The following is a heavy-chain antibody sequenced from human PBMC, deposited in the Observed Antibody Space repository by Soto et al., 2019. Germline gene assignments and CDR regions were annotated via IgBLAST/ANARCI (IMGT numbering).Heavy chain of an antibody. V-gene: IGHV1-18*01. D-gene: IGHD2-15*01. Sequence: ASVKVSCKASGYTFTSYGISWVRQAPGQGLEWMGWISAYNGNTNYAQKLQGRVTMTTDTSTSTAYMAMRSLRSDDTAVYYCARSTSPIAIVVVVAATSGFDYWGQGTLVTVSS. CDR2: ISAYNGNT. CDR3: ARSTSPIAIVVVVAATSGFDY. CDR1: GYTFTSYG. J-gene: IGHJ4*02.